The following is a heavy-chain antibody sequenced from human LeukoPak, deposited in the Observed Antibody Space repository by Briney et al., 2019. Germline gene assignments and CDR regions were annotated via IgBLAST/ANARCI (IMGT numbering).Heavy chain of an antibody. V-gene: IGHV3-66*02. CDR3: AGGHSETYSY. D-gene: IGHD1-26*01. Sequence: GGSLRLSCAASVFTVSSNYMSWVRQGPGKGLEWVAVIYSGGSTYYADSVKGRFTISRDNSKNTLYLQMNSLRAEDTALYYCAGGHSETYSYWGQGTLVTVSS. CDR2: IYSGGST. J-gene: IGHJ4*02. CDR1: VFTVSSNY.